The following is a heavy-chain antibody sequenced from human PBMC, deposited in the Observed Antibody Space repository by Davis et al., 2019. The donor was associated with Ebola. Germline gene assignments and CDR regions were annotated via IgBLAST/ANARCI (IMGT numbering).Heavy chain of an antibody. CDR3: ARSFWYDSGAYSA. CDR1: GYTFTNYY. V-gene: IGHV1-2*06. Sequence: AASVKVSCKASGYTFTNYYMHWVRQAPGQGLEWVGRINPNTGGTSSAQKFQGRVTMTRDTSITTVYMELSRLTSDDTAVYFCARSFWYDSGAYSAWGQGTLVTVPS. J-gene: IGHJ5*02. D-gene: IGHD3-22*01. CDR2: INPNTGGT.